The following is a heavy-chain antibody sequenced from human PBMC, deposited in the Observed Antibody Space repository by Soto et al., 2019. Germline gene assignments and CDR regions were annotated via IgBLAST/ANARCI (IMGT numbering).Heavy chain of an antibody. D-gene: IGHD2-15*01. CDR2: IYYSGST. V-gene: IGHV4-59*08. CDR3: ARLSVVAATPHLDY. J-gene: IGHJ4*02. Sequence: QVQLQESGPGLVKPSETLSLTCTVSGGSISSYYWSWIRQPPGKGLEWIGYIYYSGSTNYNPSLKSRVTISVDTSKNQFSLKLSSVTAADTAVYYCARLSVVAATPHLDYWGQGTLVTVSS. CDR1: GGSISSYY.